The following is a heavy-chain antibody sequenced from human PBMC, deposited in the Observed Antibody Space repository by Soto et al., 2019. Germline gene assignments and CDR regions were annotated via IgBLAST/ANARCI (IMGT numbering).Heavy chain of an antibody. CDR3: ARAGGLLVDY. J-gene: IGHJ4*02. Sequence: QVQLVESGGGVVQPGRSLRLSCAASGFMFSSYAMHWVRQAPGKGLEWVAVKTYDGSNKYYADSVKGRFTISRDNSKNTLYLEMNSRRAEETGVYYCARAGGLLVDYWGQGTLVTVSS. CDR1: GFMFSSYA. CDR2: KTYDGSNK. D-gene: IGHD1-26*01. V-gene: IGHV3-30-3*01.